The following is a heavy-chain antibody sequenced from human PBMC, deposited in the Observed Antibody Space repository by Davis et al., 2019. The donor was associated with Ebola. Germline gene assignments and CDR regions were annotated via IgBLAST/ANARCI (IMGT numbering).Heavy chain of an antibody. CDR1: GGSISSYY. CDR3: ARRLELLKGVWDYYLDY. J-gene: IGHJ4*02. V-gene: IGHV4-59*01. CDR2: GYYGGRT. D-gene: IGHD1-7*01. Sequence: MPGGSLRLSCTVSGGSISSYYWSWIRQPPGKGLEWIGYGYYGGRTDYNPSLKSRAIISVDTSKNHFSLNLSSVTAADTAVYYCARRLELLKGVWDYYLDYWGPGTLVTVSS.